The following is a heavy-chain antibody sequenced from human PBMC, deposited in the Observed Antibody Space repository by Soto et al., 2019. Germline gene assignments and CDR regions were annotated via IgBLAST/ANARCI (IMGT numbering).Heavy chain of an antibody. D-gene: IGHD3-22*01. CDR2: IIPIFGTA. CDR3: GRGYYGVYYYGMDV. Sequence: ASVKVSCKASGGTFSSYAISWVRQAPGQGLEWMGGIIPIFGTANYAQKFQGRVTITADESTSTAYMELSSLRSEDTAVYYCGRGYYGVYYYGMDVWGQGTTVTVSS. V-gene: IGHV1-69*13. J-gene: IGHJ6*02. CDR1: GGTFSSYA.